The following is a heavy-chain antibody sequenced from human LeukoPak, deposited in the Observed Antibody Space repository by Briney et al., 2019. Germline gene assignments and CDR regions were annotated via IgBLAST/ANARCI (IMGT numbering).Heavy chain of an antibody. CDR2: ISNSDSTI. CDR3: ARVGYSRSWHSGSAFDI. V-gene: IGHV3-48*03. Sequence: GGSLRLSCAASGFIFRSYEMNWVRQAPGKGLEWVSYISNSDSTIKYTDSVKGRFTISRDNAQNSLYLRMNSLRAEDTAVYYCARVGYSRSWHSGSAFDIWGQGTMVTVSS. CDR1: GFIFRSYE. J-gene: IGHJ3*02. D-gene: IGHD6-13*01.